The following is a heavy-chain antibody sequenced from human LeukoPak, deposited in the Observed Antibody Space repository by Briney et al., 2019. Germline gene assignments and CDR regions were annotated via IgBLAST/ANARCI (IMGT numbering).Heavy chain of an antibody. Sequence: QPGGSLRLSCVVSGLSFSSYSMTWGRQGPGKGLEWVSGISASGRDTWFPDSVKGRFTISRDNSKNTLFLQMNSLRVEDTAIYYCAKDAAGPEYWGQGTLVTVSS. J-gene: IGHJ4*02. V-gene: IGHV3-23*01. CDR1: GLSFSSYS. CDR2: ISASGRDT. D-gene: IGHD6-13*01. CDR3: AKDAAGPEY.